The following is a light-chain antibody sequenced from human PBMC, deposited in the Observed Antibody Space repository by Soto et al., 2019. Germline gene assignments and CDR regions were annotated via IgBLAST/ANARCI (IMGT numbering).Light chain of an antibody. CDR3: QQYGTSPRLFT. V-gene: IGKV3-20*01. J-gene: IGKJ3*01. CDR1: QSVSSSY. Sequence: EIVLTQSPGTLSLSPGEGATLSCRASQSVSSSYLAWYQQKPGQAPRLLIYGASSRATGIPDRFSGSGSGTDFTLTISRLEPEDSALYYCQQYGTSPRLFTFGPGTKVDIK. CDR2: GAS.